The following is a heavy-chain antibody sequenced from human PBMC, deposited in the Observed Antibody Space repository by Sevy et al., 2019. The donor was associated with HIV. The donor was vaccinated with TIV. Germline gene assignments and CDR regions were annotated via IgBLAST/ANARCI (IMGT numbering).Heavy chain of an antibody. CDR3: ARGTGSYDSGSWFDP. V-gene: IGHV3-48*03. J-gene: IGHJ5*02. CDR2: ISRSGATM. CDR1: GFTLTNYE. Sequence: GGSLRLSCAASGFTLTNYEMIWVRQAPGKGLEWVASISRSGATMYSAESVKGRFTISRDNVNKSVYLQMNSLGVEDTCVYFCARGTGSYDSGSWFDPWGQGTLVTVSS. D-gene: IGHD3-9*01.